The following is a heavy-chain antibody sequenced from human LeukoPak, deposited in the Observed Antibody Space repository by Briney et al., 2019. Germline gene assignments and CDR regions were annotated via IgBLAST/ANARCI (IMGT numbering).Heavy chain of an antibody. J-gene: IGHJ4*02. Sequence: GGSLRLSCAASGFTFSSSWMSWVRQAPGKGLEWVGRIKSKTDGGTTDYAAPVKGRFTISRDDSKNTLYLQMNSLKTEDTAVYYCTTGYDILTGYGLDYWGQGTLVTVSS. D-gene: IGHD3-9*01. CDR2: IKSKTDGGTT. V-gene: IGHV3-15*01. CDR1: GFTFSSSW. CDR3: TTGYDILTGYGLDY.